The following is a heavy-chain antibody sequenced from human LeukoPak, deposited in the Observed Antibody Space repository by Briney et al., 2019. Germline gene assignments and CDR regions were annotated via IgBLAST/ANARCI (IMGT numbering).Heavy chain of an antibody. CDR3: ARHDPAQGYYFDY. CDR2: IYTSGST. J-gene: IGHJ4*02. V-gene: IGHV4-4*09. Sequence: RASETLSLTCTVPGGSISSYYWSWIRRPPGKGLEWIRHIYTSGSTNYNPTLKSRVTISVDPAKNQFSLKLSSVTAADPAVYYCARHDPAQGYYFDYWGQGTLVTVSS. CDR1: GGSISSYY.